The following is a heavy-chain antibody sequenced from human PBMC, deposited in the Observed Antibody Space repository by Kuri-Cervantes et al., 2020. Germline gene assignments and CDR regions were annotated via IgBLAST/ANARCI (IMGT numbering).Heavy chain of an antibody. Sequence: GESLKISCAASGFTFSSYAMSWVRQAPGKGLEWVSAISGSGGSTYYADSVKGRFTISGDNSKNTLYLQMNSLRAEDTAVYYCAREGPPLYSDAFDIWGQGTMVTVSS. V-gene: IGHV3-23*01. J-gene: IGHJ3*02. D-gene: IGHD2-8*01. CDR2: ISGSGGST. CDR1: GFTFSSYA. CDR3: AREGPPLYSDAFDI.